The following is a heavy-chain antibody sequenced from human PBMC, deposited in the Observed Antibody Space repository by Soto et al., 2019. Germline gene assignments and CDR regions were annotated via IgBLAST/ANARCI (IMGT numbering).Heavy chain of an antibody. V-gene: IGHV3-30*18. Sequence: GWSLRLSCAASGFTFSSYGMHWVRQAPGKGLEWVAVISYDGSNKYYADSVKGRFTISRDNSKNTLYLQMNSLRAEDTAVYYCAKDLMEPPFRSGSYFYYYGMDVWGQGTTVTVSS. CDR3: AKDLMEPPFRSGSYFYYYGMDV. CDR2: ISYDGSNK. J-gene: IGHJ6*02. D-gene: IGHD3-10*01. CDR1: GFTFSSYG.